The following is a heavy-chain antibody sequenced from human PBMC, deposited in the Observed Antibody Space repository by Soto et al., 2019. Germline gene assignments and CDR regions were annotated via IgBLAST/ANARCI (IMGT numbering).Heavy chain of an antibody. V-gene: IGHV3-30-3*01. CDR3: ARPVVAGTPDY. CDR2: ISADGSSQ. D-gene: IGHD2-15*01. Sequence: QVQLVESGGGEVQPGTSLRLSCAASGFTFSRSPMHWVRQAPGKGLDWVGLISADGSSQHYADSVRGRFIISRDNFRNTMSLQMDRLKPEDTAVYYCARPVVAGTPDYWGQGGPVSVSS. J-gene: IGHJ4*02. CDR1: GFTFSRSP.